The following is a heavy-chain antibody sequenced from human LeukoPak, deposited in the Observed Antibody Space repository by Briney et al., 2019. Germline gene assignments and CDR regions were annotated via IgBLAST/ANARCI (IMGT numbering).Heavy chain of an antibody. CDR3: AREWESRGGDRFDP. Sequence: PGGSLRLSCAASGFTFSSYSMNWVRQAPGKGLEWVSFISNVSSTIYYADSVKGRFTISRDNAKNSLYLQMNSLRVEDTAVYYCAREWESRGGDRFDPWGQGTLVTVSS. D-gene: IGHD1-26*01. V-gene: IGHV3-48*04. J-gene: IGHJ5*02. CDR2: ISNVSSTI. CDR1: GFTFSSYS.